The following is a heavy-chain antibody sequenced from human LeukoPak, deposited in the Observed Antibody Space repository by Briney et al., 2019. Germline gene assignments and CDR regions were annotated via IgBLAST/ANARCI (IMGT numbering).Heavy chain of an antibody. D-gene: IGHD4-11*01. Sequence: ASVKVSCKASGYTFTGYYMHWVRQAPGQGLEWMGIINPSGGSTSYAQKFQGRVTMTRDTSTSTVYMELSSLRSEDTAVYYCARDDSREVTFFNWGQGTLVTVSS. V-gene: IGHV1-46*01. CDR3: ARDDSREVTFFN. CDR2: INPSGGST. CDR1: GYTFTGYY. J-gene: IGHJ4*02.